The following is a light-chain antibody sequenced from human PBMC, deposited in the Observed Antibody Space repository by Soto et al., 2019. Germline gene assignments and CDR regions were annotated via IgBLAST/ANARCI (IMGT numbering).Light chain of an antibody. V-gene: IGKV1-9*01. Sequence: DIQLTQSPSFLSASVGDRVTITCRASQGISSYLAWYQQKPGKAPRLLIYAASTLQSGVPSRFSGSGSGTEFTLTISSPQPEDFPTYYCQQLNSYPLTFGGGTKVEIK. CDR2: AAS. CDR3: QQLNSYPLT. CDR1: QGISSY. J-gene: IGKJ4*01.